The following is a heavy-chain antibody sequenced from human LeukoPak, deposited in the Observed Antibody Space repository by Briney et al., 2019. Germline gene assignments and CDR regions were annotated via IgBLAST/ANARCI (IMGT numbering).Heavy chain of an antibody. V-gene: IGHV1-18*01. CDR1: GYTFTSYG. Sequence: ASVTVSCTASGYTFTSYGISWVRQAPGQGLEWMGWISAYNGNTNYAQKLQGRVTMTTDTSTSTAYMELRSLRSDDTAVYYCARRSFTAGRMSGDAFDIWGQGTMVTVSS. J-gene: IGHJ3*02. CDR3: ARRSFTAGRMSGDAFDI. D-gene: IGHD1-26*01. CDR2: ISAYNGNT.